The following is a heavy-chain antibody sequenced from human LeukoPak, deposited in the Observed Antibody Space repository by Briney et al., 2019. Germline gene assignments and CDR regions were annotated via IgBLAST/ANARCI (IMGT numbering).Heavy chain of an antibody. D-gene: IGHD1-26*01. CDR2: ISGSGGST. J-gene: IGHJ4*02. CDR1: GFTFSSYA. CDR3: AKTTADEWELLPERCFDY. V-gene: IGHV3-23*01. Sequence: GGSLRLSCAASGFTFSSYAMSWVRQAPGKGLEWVSAISGSGGSTYYADSVEGRFTISRDNSKNTLYLQMNSLRAEDTAVYYCAKTTADEWELLPERCFDYWGQGTLVTVSS.